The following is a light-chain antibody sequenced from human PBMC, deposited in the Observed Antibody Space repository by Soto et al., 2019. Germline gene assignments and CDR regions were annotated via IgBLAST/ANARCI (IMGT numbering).Light chain of an antibody. J-gene: IGLJ1*01. CDR3: NSYARTTFYA. V-gene: IGLV2-14*03. CDR1: STDVGGFNS. CDR2: DVI. Sequence: QSVLTQPASVSGSPGQSITISCTGTSTDVGGFNSVSWYQQHPGKAPKLMIYDVINRPSGVSDRFSGSKSGNTASLTISELQAEDGADYYCNSYARTTFYAFATGTKVTVL.